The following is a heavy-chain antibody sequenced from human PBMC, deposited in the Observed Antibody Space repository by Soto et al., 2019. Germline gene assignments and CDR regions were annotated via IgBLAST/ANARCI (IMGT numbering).Heavy chain of an antibody. V-gene: IGHV6-1*01. CDR1: GDSVSSNSAA. D-gene: IGHD1-7*01. CDR3: AGTTSHQWYYMDV. J-gene: IGHJ6*03. Sequence: QVQLQESGPGLVKPSQSLSLTCAISGDSVSSNSAAWNWIRLSPSRGLEWLSRTYYRSRWYNDYAVSVRSRITVNPDTSKNQFSLQRTSVTPEDTAVYYCAGTTSHQWYYMDVWGKGTTVTASS. CDR2: TYYRSRWYN.